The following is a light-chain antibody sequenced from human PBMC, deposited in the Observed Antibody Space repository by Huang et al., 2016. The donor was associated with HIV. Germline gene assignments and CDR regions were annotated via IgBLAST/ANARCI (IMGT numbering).Light chain of an antibody. CDR1: QSINRN. V-gene: IGKV3-15*01. CDR2: DTS. Sequence: EIVMTQSPATLSVYPGERATLSCRASQSINRNLAWYQQKFGKAPRLLIYDTSTRASGIPARFSGSGSGTEFTLTISSLQSEDFAVYYCQNYNNWPLLPFGPGTKVDIK. J-gene: IGKJ3*01. CDR3: QNYNNWPLLP.